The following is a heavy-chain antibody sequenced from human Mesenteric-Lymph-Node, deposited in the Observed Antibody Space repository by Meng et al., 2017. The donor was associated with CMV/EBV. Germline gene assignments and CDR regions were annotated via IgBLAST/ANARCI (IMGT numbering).Heavy chain of an antibody. D-gene: IGHD1-1*01. V-gene: IGHV1-18*01. CDR3: ARDQLERGGYYYGMDV. Sequence: ASVKVSCKASHYIFSTYGISWVRQAPGQGLEWMGWINPYSGKPNYAQKLQGRVTMTTDTSTNTASMELRSLRSEDTAVYYCARDQLERGGYYYGMDVWGQGTTVTVSS. CDR1: HYIFSTYG. CDR2: INPYSGKP. J-gene: IGHJ6*02.